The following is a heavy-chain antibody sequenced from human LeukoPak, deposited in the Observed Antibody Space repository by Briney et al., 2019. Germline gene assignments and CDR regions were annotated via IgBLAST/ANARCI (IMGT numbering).Heavy chain of an antibody. V-gene: IGHV1-8*01. J-gene: IGHJ5*02. CDR1: GYTFTSYD. CDR2: MNPNSGNT. D-gene: IGHD3-3*01. Sequence: ASVKVSCKASGYTFTSYDINWVRQATGQGLEWMEWMNPNSGNTGYAQKFQGRVTMTRNTSISTAYMELSSLRSEDTAVYYCARATLSRTIFGVVISDNWFDPWGQGTLVTVSS. CDR3: ARATLSRTIFGVVISDNWFDP.